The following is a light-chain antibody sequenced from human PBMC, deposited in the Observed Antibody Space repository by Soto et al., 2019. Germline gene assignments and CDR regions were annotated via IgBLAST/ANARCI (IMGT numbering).Light chain of an antibody. CDR3: QQGGT. V-gene: IGKV3-11*01. CDR1: QSVSNY. CDR2: DAS. Sequence: EIVLTQSPATLSLSPGERATLSCRTSQSVSNYLAWYQQKPGQAPRLLIYDASNRATGIPARFSGSGSGTDFTLTISILEPKDFAVYYCQQGGTFGQGTRLEIK. J-gene: IGKJ5*01.